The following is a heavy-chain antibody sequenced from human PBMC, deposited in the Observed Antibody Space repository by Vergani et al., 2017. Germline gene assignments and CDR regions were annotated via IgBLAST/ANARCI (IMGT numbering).Heavy chain of an antibody. D-gene: IGHD2-15*01. CDR2: IRSDESRR. CDR1: GFTFNRYG. V-gene: IGHV3-30*02. J-gene: IGHJ4*02. Sequence: QVQLVESGGGVVQPGGSLRLFCAASGFTFNRYGMHWVRQAPGKGLEWVASIRSDESRRYYGDSMEGPFTISRDNSKNTLYLQMKSLRPEDTAVYYCAKGGGGYCSGGTCYPEYWGQGTLVIVSS. CDR3: AKGGGGYCSGGTCYPEY.